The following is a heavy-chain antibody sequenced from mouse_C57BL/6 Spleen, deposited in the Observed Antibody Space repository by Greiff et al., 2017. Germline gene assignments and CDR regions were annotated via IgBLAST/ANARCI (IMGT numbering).Heavy chain of an antibody. CDR3: AFYYDYAIDF. CDR1: GFNINNSY. Sequence: EVQLQQSVAELVRPGASVKLSCTASGFNINNSYMHWVKQRPEQGLEWIGRIDPASGSTKYAPKFKGKATITADTSSNTAYLQLSSLTSEDTAIYYYAFYYDYAIDFWGQGTSVTVSS. V-gene: IGHV14-3*01. CDR2: IDPASGST. J-gene: IGHJ4*01. D-gene: IGHD1-1*01.